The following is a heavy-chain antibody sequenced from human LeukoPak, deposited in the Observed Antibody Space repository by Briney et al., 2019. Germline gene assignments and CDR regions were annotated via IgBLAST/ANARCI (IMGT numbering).Heavy chain of an antibody. V-gene: IGHV1-18*01. CDR1: GYTFTSYG. D-gene: IGHD6-19*01. CDR2: ISAYNGNT. Sequence: ASVKVSCKASGYTFTSYGISWMRQAPGEGLEWMGWISAYNGNTNYAQKLQGRVTMTTDTSTSTAYMELRSLRSDDTAVYYCARRFSRGWHFDYWGQGTLVTASS. J-gene: IGHJ4*02. CDR3: ARRFSRGWHFDY.